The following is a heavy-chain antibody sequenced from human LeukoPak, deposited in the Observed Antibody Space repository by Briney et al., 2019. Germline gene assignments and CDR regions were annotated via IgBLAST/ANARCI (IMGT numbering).Heavy chain of an antibody. V-gene: IGHV3-7*01. D-gene: IGHD1-7*01. CDR1: GFTISSYW. CDR2: IKQDGSEK. Sequence: GGPLRLSCAASGFTISSYWMSWVRQAPGKGLEWVANIKQDGSEKYYVDSVKGRSTISRDNAKNSLYLQMNSLRAEDTAVYYCARAITGSNWGQGTLVTVSS. J-gene: IGHJ4*02. CDR3: ARAITGSN.